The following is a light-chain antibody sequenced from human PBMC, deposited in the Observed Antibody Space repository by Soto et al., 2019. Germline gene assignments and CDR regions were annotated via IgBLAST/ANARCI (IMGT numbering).Light chain of an antibody. CDR2: EAS. Sequence: EIVLTQSPATLSLSPGERATLSCRASQTVSSSLDWYQQKPGQAPGLLIYEASNRATGIPASFSGRGSGTDFTLTIGRLEPEDFAVYYCEQYQNLWTFGQGTKV. CDR1: QTVSSS. J-gene: IGKJ1*01. CDR3: EQYQNLWT. V-gene: IGKV3-11*01.